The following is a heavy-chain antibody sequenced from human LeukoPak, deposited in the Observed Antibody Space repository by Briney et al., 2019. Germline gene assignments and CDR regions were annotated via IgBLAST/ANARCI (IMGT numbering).Heavy chain of an antibody. CDR2: ISGSGGST. Sequence: GGSLRLSCAASGFTFSSYAMSWVRQAPGKGLEWVSAISGSGGSTYYADSVKGRFIISRGNSKNTLYLQMNSLRAEDTAVYYCAKDYLDYYYYMDVWGKGTTVTVSS. V-gene: IGHV3-23*01. CDR3: AKDYLDYYYYMDV. CDR1: GFTFSSYA. J-gene: IGHJ6*03.